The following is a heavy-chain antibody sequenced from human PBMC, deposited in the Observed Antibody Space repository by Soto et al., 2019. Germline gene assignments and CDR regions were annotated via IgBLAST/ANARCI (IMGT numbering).Heavy chain of an antibody. Sequence: SETLSLTCTVSGGSISSSSYYWGWIRQPPGKGLEWIGSIYYSGSTYYNPSLKSRVTISVDTSKNQFSLKLSSVTAADTAVYYCARGELGYYDSSGYYMDVWGQGTTVTVSS. J-gene: IGHJ6*02. V-gene: IGHV4-39*01. CDR1: GGSISSSSYY. CDR2: IYYSGST. CDR3: ARGELGYYDSSGYYMDV. D-gene: IGHD3-22*01.